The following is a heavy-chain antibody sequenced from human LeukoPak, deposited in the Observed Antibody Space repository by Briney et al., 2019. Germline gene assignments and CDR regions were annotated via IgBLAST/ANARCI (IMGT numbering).Heavy chain of an antibody. CDR2: ISSSSSTV. CDR1: GFTFSNYS. CDR3: ARTSPTSMDY. V-gene: IGHV3-48*04. J-gene: IGHJ4*02. Sequence: GGSLRLSCAASGFTFSNYSMNWVRQAPGKGLEWISYISSSSSTVYTDSVKGRFTISRDNAKNSLYLQMNSLRAEDTAVYYCARTSPTSMDYWGQGTLVTVSS. D-gene: IGHD2-2*01.